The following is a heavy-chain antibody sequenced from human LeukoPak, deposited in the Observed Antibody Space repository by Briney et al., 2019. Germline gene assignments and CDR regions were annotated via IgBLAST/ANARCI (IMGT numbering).Heavy chain of an antibody. CDR2: ISHDGSSE. CDR3: AREMVAVAGTYYGMDV. J-gene: IGHJ6*02. V-gene: IGHV3-30-3*01. D-gene: IGHD6-19*01. CDR1: GFTFSSHV. Sequence: GGSLRLSCAASGFTFSSHVIHWVRQAPGKGLEWVAVISHDGSSEYYGDSVKGRFTISRDNAKNSLYLQMNSLRAEDTAVYYCAREMVAVAGTYYGMDVWGQGTTVTVSS.